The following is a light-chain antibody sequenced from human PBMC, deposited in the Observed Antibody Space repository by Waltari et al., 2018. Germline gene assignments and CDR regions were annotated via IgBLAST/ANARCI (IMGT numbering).Light chain of an antibody. V-gene: IGKV3-20*01. CDR2: GAS. Sequence: SCRGRQDVSGSYLAWCQKTKGQAPRLLLYGASSRATGIPDRFSGSGSGTDFTLTISRLEPEDFAVYYCQEYGSSPMFTFGQGTKVEIK. CDR1: QDVSGSY. J-gene: IGKJ2*01. CDR3: QEYGSSPMFT.